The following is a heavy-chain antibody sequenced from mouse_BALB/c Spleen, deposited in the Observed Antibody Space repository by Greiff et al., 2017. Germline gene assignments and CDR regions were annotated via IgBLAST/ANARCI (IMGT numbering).Heavy chain of an antibody. D-gene: IGHD2-1*01. V-gene: IGHV1-15*01. CDR2: IDPETGGT. CDR3: ATIYYGTLYYFDY. Sequence: QVQLKQSGAELVRPGASVTLSCKASGYTFTDYEMHWVKQTPVHGLEWIGAIDPETGGTAYNQKFKGKATLTADKSSSTAYMELRSLTSEDSAVYFCATIYYGTLYYFDYWGQGTTLTVSS. CDR1: GYTFTDYE. J-gene: IGHJ2*01.